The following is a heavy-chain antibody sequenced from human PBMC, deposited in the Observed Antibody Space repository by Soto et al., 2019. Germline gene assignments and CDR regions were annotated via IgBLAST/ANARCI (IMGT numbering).Heavy chain of an antibody. D-gene: IGHD3-22*01. CDR2: TIPMFGTP. CDR1: GGTFSKYA. Sequence: QVQLVQSGAEMQQPGASVRVSCKASGGTFSKYAFSWVRQAPGQGLEWLGGTIPMFGTPNYAQKFQGRVAISADESTATVYLESSSLRSEDTAVFFWARPLSDRNYYFGMAVWGQANAVSVSS. J-gene: IGHJ6*02. CDR3: ARPLSDRNYYFGMAV. V-gene: IGHV1-69*01.